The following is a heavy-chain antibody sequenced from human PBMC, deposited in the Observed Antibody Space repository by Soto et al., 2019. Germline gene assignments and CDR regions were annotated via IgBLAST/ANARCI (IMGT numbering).Heavy chain of an antibody. V-gene: IGHV3-23*01. CDR1: GFTFSSYA. D-gene: IGHD3-22*01. CDR3: ASKKRDYYDSSGYPKNDY. J-gene: IGHJ4*02. CDR2: ISGSGGST. Sequence: PGGSLRLSCAASGFTFSSYAMSWVRQAPGKGLEWVSAISGSGGSTYYADSVKGRFTISRDNSKNTLYLQMNSLRAEDTAVYYCASKKRDYYDSSGYPKNDYWGQGTLVTVSS.